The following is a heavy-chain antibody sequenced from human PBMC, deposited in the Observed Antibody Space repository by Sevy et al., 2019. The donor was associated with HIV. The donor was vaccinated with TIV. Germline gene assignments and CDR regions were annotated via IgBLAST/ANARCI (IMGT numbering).Heavy chain of an antibody. V-gene: IGHV3-9*01. CDR1: GFTFDDHS. CDR3: TREIVVNGRAQGGMDV. J-gene: IGHJ6*02. D-gene: IGHD3-22*01. CDR2: ISRDSSVV. Sequence: GGSLRLSCAASGFTFDDHSMHWVRQVPGKGLELVSGISRDSSVVGYADSVKGRFTISRDNAKNSLYLQMNSLRPEDTALYYCTREIVVNGRAQGGMDVWGQGTTVTVSS.